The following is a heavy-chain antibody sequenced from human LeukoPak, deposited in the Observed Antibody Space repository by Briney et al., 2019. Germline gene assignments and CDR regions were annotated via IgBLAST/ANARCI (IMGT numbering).Heavy chain of an antibody. V-gene: IGHV3-43D*03. J-gene: IGHJ4*02. CDR3: AKSMDSSSWYADY. CDR1: GFTFDDYA. D-gene: IGHD6-13*01. Sequence: GGSLRLSCAASGFTFDDYAMHWVRQAPGKGLEWVSLISWDGGSTYYADSVKGRFTISRDNSKNSLYLQMNSLRAEDTALYYCAKSMDSSSWYADYWGQGTLVTVSS. CDR2: ISWDGGST.